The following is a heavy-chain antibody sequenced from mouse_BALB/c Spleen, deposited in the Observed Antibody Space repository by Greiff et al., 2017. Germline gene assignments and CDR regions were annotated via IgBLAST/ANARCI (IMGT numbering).Heavy chain of an antibody. CDR3: AREDGNYGMMDY. D-gene: IGHD2-1*01. V-gene: IGHV14-3*02. J-gene: IGHJ4*01. CDR2: IDPANGNT. Sequence: EVMLVESGAELVKPGASVKLSCTASGFNIKDTYMHWVKQRPEQGLEWIGRIDPANGNTKYDPKFQGKATITADTSSNTAYLQLSSLTSEDTAVYYCAREDGNYGMMDYWGQGTSVTVSS. CDR1: GFNIKDTY.